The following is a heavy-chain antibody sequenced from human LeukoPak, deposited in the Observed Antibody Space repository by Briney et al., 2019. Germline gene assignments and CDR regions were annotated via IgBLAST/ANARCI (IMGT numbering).Heavy chain of an antibody. Sequence: GRSLRLSWAAAGFSFSAYWMHWVRQAPGEGRVWVSRINNEGTGTDYADSVRGRLTISRVNVENTLYLKMKSLSADDTAMYYCVRYDVDARRFDYWGQGTLVTVSS. CDR3: VRYDVDARRFDY. CDR1: GFSFSAYW. D-gene: IGHD2-8*01. CDR2: INNEGTGT. J-gene: IGHJ4*02. V-gene: IGHV3-74*01.